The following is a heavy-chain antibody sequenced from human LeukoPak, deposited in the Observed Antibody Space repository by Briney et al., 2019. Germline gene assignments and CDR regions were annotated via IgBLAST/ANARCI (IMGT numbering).Heavy chain of an antibody. Sequence: PSETLSLTSTVAGGSISSVYWGWIRQPPGKGLEWIGDIYYSGSTTYNPSLKSRATIPVDTSKNQFSLKLSSVTAADTPVYYCARHTDSAPHSSFKNWGQGTLVTVSS. CDR3: ARHTDSAPHSSFKN. J-gene: IGHJ4*02. CDR2: IYYSGST. V-gene: IGHV4-59*08. D-gene: IGHD2-15*01. CDR1: GGSISSVY.